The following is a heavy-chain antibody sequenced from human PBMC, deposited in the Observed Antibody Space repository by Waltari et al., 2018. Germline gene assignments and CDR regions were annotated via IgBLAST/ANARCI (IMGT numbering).Heavy chain of an antibody. CDR3: ARGGFPHGVALFDD. Sequence: VQLVQSGAEVKKPGASVKVSCKASGYTFTSYDINWVRQAPGKGLEWVANIKQDGSEKYYVDSVKGRFTISRDNAKNSLYLQMNSLRAEDTAVYYCARGGFPHGVALFDDWGQGTLVTVSS. CDR1: GYTFTSYD. J-gene: IGHJ4*02. D-gene: IGHD3-3*01. V-gene: IGHV3-7*01. CDR2: IKQDGSEK.